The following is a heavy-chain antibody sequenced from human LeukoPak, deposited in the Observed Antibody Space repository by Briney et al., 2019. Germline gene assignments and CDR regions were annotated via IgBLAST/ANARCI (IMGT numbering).Heavy chain of an antibody. D-gene: IGHD3-16*01. CDR2: IGTCGDP. J-gene: IGHJ4*01. Sequence: QPGGSLRLPCGACGFTFSSYDMLWVRHATGKGLEGVSAIGTCGDPYYPRSVKGRFTISRENAKNSLYLQMNSLRAGDTAVNYCARGSVGGELAYWGQGTLVTVSS. CDR1: GFTFSSYD. V-gene: IGHV3-13*05. CDR3: ARGSVGGELAY.